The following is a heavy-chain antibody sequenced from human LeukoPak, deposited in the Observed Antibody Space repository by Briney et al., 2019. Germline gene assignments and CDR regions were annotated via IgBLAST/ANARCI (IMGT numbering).Heavy chain of an antibody. CDR1: GYTFTGYY. CDR3: AREGPLGEYYYYGMDV. J-gene: IGHJ6*02. V-gene: IGHV1-2*02. CDR2: INPNSGGT. Sequence: ASVKLSCKASGYTFTGYYMHWVRHAPGQGLEWMGWINPNSGGTNYAQKFQGRVTMTRDTSISTAYMELSRLRSDDTAVYYCAREGPLGEYYYYGMDVWGQGTTVTVSS.